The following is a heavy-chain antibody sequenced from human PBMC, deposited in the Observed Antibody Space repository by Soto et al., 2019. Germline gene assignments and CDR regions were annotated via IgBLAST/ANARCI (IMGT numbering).Heavy chain of an antibody. CDR3: ATVEPGYDILTGYYYDY. D-gene: IGHD3-9*01. V-gene: IGHV3-66*01. Sequence: EVQLVESGGGLVQPGGSLRLSCAASGFTDSSNYMSWVRQAPGKGLEWVSVIYSGGSTYYADSVKGRFTISRDNSKNTLYLQMNSLRAEDTAVYYCATVEPGYDILTGYYYDYWGQGTLVTVSS. J-gene: IGHJ4*02. CDR1: GFTDSSNY. CDR2: IYSGGST.